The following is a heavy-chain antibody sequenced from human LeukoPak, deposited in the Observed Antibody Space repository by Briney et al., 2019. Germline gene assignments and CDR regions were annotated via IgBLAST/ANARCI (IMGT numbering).Heavy chain of an antibody. J-gene: IGHJ5*02. Sequence: PSETLSLTCTVSGGSISSYYWSWIRQPPGKGLEWIGYIYYSGSTNYNPSLKSRVTISVDTSKNQFSLELSSVTAADTAVYYCARAPAGYCSGGSCYNNWFDPWGQGTLVTVSS. V-gene: IGHV4-59*01. D-gene: IGHD2-15*01. CDR2: IYYSGST. CDR3: ARAPAGYCSGGSCYNNWFDP. CDR1: GGSISSYY.